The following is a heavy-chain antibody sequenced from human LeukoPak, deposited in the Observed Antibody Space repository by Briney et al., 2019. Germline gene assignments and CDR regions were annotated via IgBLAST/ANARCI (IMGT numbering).Heavy chain of an antibody. CDR3: ARLSPGSYDFWSGYFYNWFDP. V-gene: IGHV4-39*01. CDR1: GGSLSSYY. CDR2: IYYSGST. D-gene: IGHD3-3*01. Sequence: SETLSLTCFVSGGSLSSYYWGWIRQPPGKGLEWIGSIYYSGSTYYNPSLKSRVTISVDTSKNQFSLKLSSVTAADTAVYYCARLSPGSYDFWSGYFYNWFDPWGQGTLVTVSS. J-gene: IGHJ5*02.